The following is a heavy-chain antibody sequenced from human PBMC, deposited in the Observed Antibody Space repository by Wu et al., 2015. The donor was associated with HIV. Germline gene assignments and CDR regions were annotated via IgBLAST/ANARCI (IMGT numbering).Heavy chain of an antibody. Sequence: QVQLVQSGAEVKKPGSSVKVSCKASGGTFSSNVISWVRQAPGQGLEWMGGIIPSFATPHYAQKFQGRVTVTTDESTSTAYMELSSLTTDDTAVYYCARGGLHDAFDIWGQGTMVTVSS. V-gene: IGHV1-69*05. CDR3: ARGGLHDAFDI. CDR1: GGTFSSNV. CDR2: IIPSFATP. J-gene: IGHJ3*02.